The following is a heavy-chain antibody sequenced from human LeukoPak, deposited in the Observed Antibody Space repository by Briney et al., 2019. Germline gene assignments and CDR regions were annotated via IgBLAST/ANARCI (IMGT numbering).Heavy chain of an antibody. CDR2: IYTSGST. Sequence: SETLSLTCTVSGGSISSGGYYWSWIRQPAGKGLEWIGRIYTSGSTNYNPSLKSRVTISVDTSKNQFSLKLSSVTAADTAVYYCARDSGIVVADAFDIWGQGTMVTVSS. CDR3: ARDSGIVVADAFDI. D-gene: IGHD3-22*01. J-gene: IGHJ3*02. V-gene: IGHV4-61*02. CDR1: GGSISSGGYY.